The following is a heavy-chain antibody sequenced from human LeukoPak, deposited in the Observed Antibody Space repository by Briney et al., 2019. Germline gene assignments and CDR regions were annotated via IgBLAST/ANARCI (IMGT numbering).Heavy chain of an antibody. Sequence: ASVRVSCKASGYTITGYYMHWVRQAPGQGLEWMGWINPNSGDTYFAQNFQGRVTMTRDTSISTVYMELSRLTSADTAVYYCARDQGYCSSASICPADYWGQGTLVTVSS. V-gene: IGHV1-2*02. CDR2: INPNSGDT. CDR3: ARDQGYCSSASICPADY. CDR1: GYTITGYY. D-gene: IGHD2-2*01. J-gene: IGHJ4*02.